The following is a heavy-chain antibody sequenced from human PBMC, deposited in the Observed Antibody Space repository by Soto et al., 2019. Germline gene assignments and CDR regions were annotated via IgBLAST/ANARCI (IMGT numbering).Heavy chain of an antibody. J-gene: IGHJ4*02. V-gene: IGHV4-34*01. CDR1: GGSFSGYY. CDR3: ARARLQAVRGVIITVFDY. Sequence: SETLSLTCAVYGGSFSGYYWSWIRQPPGKGLEWIGEINHSGSTNYNPSLKSRVTISVDTSKNQFSLKLSSVTAADTAVYYCARARLQAVRGVIITVFDYWGQGTLVTVSS. CDR2: INHSGST. D-gene: IGHD3-10*01.